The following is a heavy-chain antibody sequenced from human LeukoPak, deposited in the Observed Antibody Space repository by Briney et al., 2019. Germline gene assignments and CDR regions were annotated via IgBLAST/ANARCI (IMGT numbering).Heavy chain of an antibody. D-gene: IGHD5-18*01. CDR1: GFTFSDSW. Sequence: GGSLRLSCAASGFTFSDSWMHWVRQAPGKGLVWVSHINGDASRITYADSVKGRFTLSRDNAKNTLILQMNSLGAEDTAVYYCVRDWGYSFSSWGQGTLVTVSS. V-gene: IGHV3-74*01. CDR2: INGDASRI. J-gene: IGHJ5*02. CDR3: VRDWGYSFSS.